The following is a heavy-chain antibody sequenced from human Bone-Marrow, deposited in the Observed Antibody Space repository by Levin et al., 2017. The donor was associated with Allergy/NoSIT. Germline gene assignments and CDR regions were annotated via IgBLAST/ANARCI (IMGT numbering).Heavy chain of an antibody. J-gene: IGHJ6*02. CDR3: SRALIDKYGRDV. D-gene: IGHD2/OR15-2a*01. V-gene: IGHV3-74*01. Sequence: GESLKISCAASGSTFSNYWMHWVRQAPGKGLVWVSRINPDGIATDYADSVKGRFTISRDNAKSTLYLQMNSLRVEDTAVYYCSRALIDKYGRDVWGQGTTVTVSS. CDR2: INPDGIAT. CDR1: GSTFSNYW.